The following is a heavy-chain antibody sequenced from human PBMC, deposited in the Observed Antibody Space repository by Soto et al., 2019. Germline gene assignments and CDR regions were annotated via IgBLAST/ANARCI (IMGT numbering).Heavy chain of an antibody. CDR1: GGSISSGGYY. Sequence: PSETLSLTCTVSGGSISSGGYYWSWIRQHPGKGLEWIGYIYYSGSTYYNPSLKSRVTISVDTSKNQFSLKLSSVTAADTAVYYCARATGGAGGYYLYYFDYWGQRTLVTVSS. CDR2: IYYSGST. D-gene: IGHD3-22*01. V-gene: IGHV4-31*03. CDR3: ARATGGAGGYYLYYFDY. J-gene: IGHJ4*02.